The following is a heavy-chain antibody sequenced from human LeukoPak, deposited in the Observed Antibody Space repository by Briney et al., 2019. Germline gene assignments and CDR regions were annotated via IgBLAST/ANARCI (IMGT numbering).Heavy chain of an antibody. D-gene: IGHD5-18*01. CDR3: ARVRGYSYGQNWFDP. CDR2: IYYSGST. CDR1: GGSISSGGYY. V-gene: IGHV4-31*03. J-gene: IGHJ5*02. Sequence: SQTLSLTCTVSGGSISSGGYYWSWIRQHPGKGLEWIGYIYYSGSTYYNPSLKSRVTISVDTSKNQFSLKLSSVTAAGTAVYYCARVRGYSYGQNWFDPWGQGTLVTVSS.